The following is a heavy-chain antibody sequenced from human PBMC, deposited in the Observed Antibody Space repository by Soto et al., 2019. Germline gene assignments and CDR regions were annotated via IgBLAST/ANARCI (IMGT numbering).Heavy chain of an antibody. D-gene: IGHD3-3*01. J-gene: IGHJ4*02. CDR2: INHSGST. CDR3: ARGSRGIFGVVNPLDY. CDR1: GGSFSGYY. V-gene: IGHV4-34*01. Sequence: QVQLQQWGAGLLKPSETLSLTCAVYGGSFSGYYWSWIRQPPGKGLEWIGEINHSGSTNYNPSLKSRVTITVDTSKNQFSLKLSSVTAADTAVYYCARGSRGIFGVVNPLDYWGQGTLVTVSS.